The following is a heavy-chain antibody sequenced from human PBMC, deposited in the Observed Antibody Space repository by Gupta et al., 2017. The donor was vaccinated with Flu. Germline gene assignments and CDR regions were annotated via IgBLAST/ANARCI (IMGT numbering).Heavy chain of an antibody. CDR2: IYWDDDK. CDR3: AHRPTMIFGVAMMRDWFDP. D-gene: IGHD3/OR15-3a*01. CDR1: GFSLSTSGVG. V-gene: IGHV2-5*02. Sequence: QITLKESGPTLVKPTQTLTLTCTFSGFSLSTSGVGVGWIRQPPGKALEWLALIYWDDDKRYSPSLKSRLTITKDTSKNQVVLTMTNMDPVDTATYYCAHRPTMIFGVAMMRDWFDPWGQGTLVTVSS. J-gene: IGHJ5*02.